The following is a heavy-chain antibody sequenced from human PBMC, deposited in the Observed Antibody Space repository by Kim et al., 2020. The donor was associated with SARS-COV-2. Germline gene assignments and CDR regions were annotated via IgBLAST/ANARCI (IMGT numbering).Heavy chain of an antibody. D-gene: IGHD2-15*01. Sequence: KGRFTICRDNSKNTLYLQMNSLRAENTAVYYCAKDDIVVVVAATEGGFDYWGQGTLVTVSS. J-gene: IGHJ4*02. CDR3: AKDDIVVVVAATEGGFDY. V-gene: IGHV3-23*01.